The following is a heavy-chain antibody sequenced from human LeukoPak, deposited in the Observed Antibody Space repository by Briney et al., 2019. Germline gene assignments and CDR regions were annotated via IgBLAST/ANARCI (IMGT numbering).Heavy chain of an antibody. J-gene: IGHJ4*02. V-gene: IGHV4-39*07. CDR3: ARVGSGYTYSYLDY. Sequence: SETLSLTCTVSGGSISSGDYYWGWIRQPPGKGLEWVGTIYHSGSTYYNPSLKSRVTISVDTSKNQFSLELSSVTAADTAVYYCARVGSGYTYSYLDYWGQGTLVTVSS. D-gene: IGHD5-18*01. CDR2: IYHSGST. CDR1: GGSISSGDYY.